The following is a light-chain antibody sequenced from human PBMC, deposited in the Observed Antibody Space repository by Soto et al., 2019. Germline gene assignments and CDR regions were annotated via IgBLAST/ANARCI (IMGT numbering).Light chain of an antibody. CDR2: AAS. Sequence: DIQMTQSPSSLSASLGDRVTITCRASQGIGVYLAWFQQKPGKVPKLLIYAASTLQSGVPSRFSGSGSGSEFTLSISSLQPEDFATYYGQKYNSAPLTFGGGTKVEIK. V-gene: IGKV1-27*01. CDR3: QKYNSAPLT. J-gene: IGKJ4*01. CDR1: QGIGVY.